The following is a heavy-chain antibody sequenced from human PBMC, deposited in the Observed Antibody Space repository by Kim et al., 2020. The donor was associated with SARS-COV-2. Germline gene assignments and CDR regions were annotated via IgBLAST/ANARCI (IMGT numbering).Heavy chain of an antibody. Sequence: GGSLRLSCAASGFTFSSYGMHWVRQAPGKGLEWVAVISYDGSNKYYADSVKGRFTISRDNSKNTLYLQMNSLRAEDTAVYYCAKSPLFDGMDVWGQGTTV. D-gene: IGHD2-21*01. V-gene: IGHV3-30*18. CDR1: GFTFSSYG. CDR3: AKSPLFDGMDV. J-gene: IGHJ6*02. CDR2: ISYDGSNK.